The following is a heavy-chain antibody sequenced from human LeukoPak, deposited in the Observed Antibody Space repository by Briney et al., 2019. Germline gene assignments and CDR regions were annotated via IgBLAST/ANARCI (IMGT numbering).Heavy chain of an antibody. CDR3: ARDKAGTMVRGVINGMDV. V-gene: IGHV4-38-2*02. J-gene: IGHJ6*02. CDR2: IFHSGTT. CDR1: GYSISNDYY. Sequence: SETLSLTCIVSGYSISNDYYWCWIRQPPGKGLEWIGSIFHSGTTYYHPPLKRLVTMSVATSKSQFSLRLWAVTAAATAVYCCARDKAGTMVRGVINGMDVWGQGTTVTVSS. D-gene: IGHD3-10*01.